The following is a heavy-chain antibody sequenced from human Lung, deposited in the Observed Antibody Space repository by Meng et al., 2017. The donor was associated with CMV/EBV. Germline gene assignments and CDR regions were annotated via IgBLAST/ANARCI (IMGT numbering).Heavy chain of an antibody. D-gene: IGHD2-2*02. J-gene: IGHJ6*02. CDR3: VRGAMCSSTSCYKYYYYGMDV. CDR1: GFTFSTYW. CDR2: ISSDGSST. V-gene: IGHV3-74*01. Sequence: SCAASGFTFSTYWMHWVRQVPGKGLVWVSRISSDGSSTRSYADSVKGRFTISRDNAKNTLYLQMNSLRAEDTAVYYCVRGAMCSSTSCYKYYYYGMDVWGQGNXV.